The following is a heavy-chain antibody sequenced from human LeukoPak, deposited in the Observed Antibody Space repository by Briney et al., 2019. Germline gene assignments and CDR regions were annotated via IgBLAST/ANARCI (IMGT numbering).Heavy chain of an antibody. Sequence: GGSLSLSCAAFGFTFRSYGMLWVRQAAGNGLEWMAFIQYDGSNKYYADSVKGRFTISRDKSKNTLDLQMDSLRPEDMAVYYCARWIGAAGIEYHYYMDVWGRGTTVTVSS. J-gene: IGHJ6*03. D-gene: IGHD6-13*01. CDR3: ARWIGAAGIEYHYYMDV. CDR2: IQYDGSNK. CDR1: GFTFRSYG. V-gene: IGHV3-30*02.